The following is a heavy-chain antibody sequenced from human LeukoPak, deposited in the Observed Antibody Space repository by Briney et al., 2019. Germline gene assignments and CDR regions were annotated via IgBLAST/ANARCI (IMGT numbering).Heavy chain of an antibody. CDR3: ARVSESGNSDY. CDR1: GFSFTSYG. J-gene: IGHJ4*02. Sequence: GGSLRLSCAAAGFSFTSYGRHWGRQAPGKGVGWVAVIWYDGTNKYYADSVKGRFTISRDTSNNMLYLQMNSLRAEDTAVYYCARVSESGNSDYWGQGTLVTVSS. V-gene: IGHV3-33*01. D-gene: IGHD4-23*01. CDR2: IWYDGTNK.